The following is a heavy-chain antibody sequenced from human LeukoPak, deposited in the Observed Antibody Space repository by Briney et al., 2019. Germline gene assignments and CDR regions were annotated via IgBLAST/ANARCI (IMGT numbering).Heavy chain of an antibody. V-gene: IGHV4-4*07. CDR1: GGSINNYY. CDR3: VRCRGTTVLTRFDN. Sequence: PSETLSLTCTVSGGSINNYYWSWIRQTAGKGLEWIGRIYSSGSTNYNPSLKSRVTMSVDTSKNQFSVNLTSVTAADTAVYYCVRCRGTTVLTRFDNWGQGTLVTVSS. CDR2: IYSSGST. J-gene: IGHJ4*02. D-gene: IGHD1-1*01.